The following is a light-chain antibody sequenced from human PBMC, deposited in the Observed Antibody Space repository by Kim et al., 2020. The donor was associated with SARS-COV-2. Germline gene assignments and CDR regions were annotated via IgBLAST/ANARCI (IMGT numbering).Light chain of an antibody. J-gene: IGKJ3*01. CDR1: QSISSW. Sequence: ASVGDRLTITCRASQSISSWLGWYQQKPGKAPKLLIYAATTLQTGVPSRFSGSGSGTDFTLTINNLQPEDFATYYCQQGDSFPFTFGPGTKVDIK. CDR2: AAT. CDR3: QQGDSFPFT. V-gene: IGKV1-12*02.